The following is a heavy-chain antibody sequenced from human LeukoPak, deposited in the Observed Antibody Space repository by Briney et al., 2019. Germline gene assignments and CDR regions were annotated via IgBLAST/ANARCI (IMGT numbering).Heavy chain of an antibody. CDR1: GFTFSSYA. CDR3: ARDRGAAAGTGYFDC. Sequence: GGSLRLSCVASGFTFSSYAMHWVRQAPGKGLEWVALISYDGSNKYYADSVKGRFTISRDNSKSTLYMQMNSLRAEDTAVYYCARDRGAAAGTGYFDCWGQGTLVTVSS. CDR2: ISYDGSNK. D-gene: IGHD6-13*01. V-gene: IGHV3-30-3*01. J-gene: IGHJ4*02.